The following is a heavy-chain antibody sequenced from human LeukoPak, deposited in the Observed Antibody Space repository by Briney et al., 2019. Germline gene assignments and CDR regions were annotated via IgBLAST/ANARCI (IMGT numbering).Heavy chain of an antibody. CDR2: IYHSGST. J-gene: IGHJ4*02. V-gene: IGHV4-38-2*02. D-gene: IGHD3-22*01. CDR1: GYSISSGYY. CDR3: ARKGYYDSKDFDY. Sequence: SETLSLTCTVSGYSISSGYYWGWIRQPPGKGLEWIGSIYHSGSTNYNPSLKSRVTISVDKSKNQFSLKLSSVTAADTAVYYCARKGYYDSKDFDYWGQGTLVTVSS.